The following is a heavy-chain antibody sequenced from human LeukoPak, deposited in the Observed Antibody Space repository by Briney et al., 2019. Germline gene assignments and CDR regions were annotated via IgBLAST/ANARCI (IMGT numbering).Heavy chain of an antibody. D-gene: IGHD5-24*01. V-gene: IGHV1-8*01. CDR2: MNPNSGNT. Sequence: ASVTVSFKSSGYTFTSYDINWVRQATGQGLEWMGCMNPNSGNTGYAQKFQGRVTMTINTSISTDYMELSSLRSEDTAVYYCARGWRWLQLGDDYWGQGTLVTVSS. CDR3: ARGWRWLQLGDDY. CDR1: GYTFTSYD. J-gene: IGHJ4*02.